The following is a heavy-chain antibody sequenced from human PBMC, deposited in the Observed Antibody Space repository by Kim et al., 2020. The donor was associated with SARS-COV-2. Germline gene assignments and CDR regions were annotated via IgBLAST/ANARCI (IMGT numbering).Heavy chain of an antibody. CDR1: GFTFSSYA. CDR3: AKDRVEIGTFLVYDY. V-gene: IGHV3-23*01. CDR2: ISSGGGST. D-gene: IGHD2-8*01. Sequence: GGSLRLSCAASGFTFSSYAMSWVRQAPGKGLEWVSAISSGGGSTYYADSVKGRFTISRDNSKNTLYLQMNSLRAEDTAVYYCAKDRVEIGTFLVYDYWGQGTLVTVSS. J-gene: IGHJ4*02.